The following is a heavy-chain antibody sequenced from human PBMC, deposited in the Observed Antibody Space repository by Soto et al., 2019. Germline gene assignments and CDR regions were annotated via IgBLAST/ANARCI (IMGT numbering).Heavy chain of an antibody. J-gene: IGHJ4*02. V-gene: IGHV1-18*01. D-gene: IGHD3-10*01. Sequence: GASVNVSCKASGNTFASHGFSWVRQAPGQGLEWMGWISGFNGQTNYALKFQGRVTLTTDASTSTAYMELRSLRSDDTAVYFCARVDPRGVAVVRDYWGQGTLVTVSS. CDR1: GNTFASHG. CDR2: ISGFNGQT. CDR3: ARVDPRGVAVVRDY.